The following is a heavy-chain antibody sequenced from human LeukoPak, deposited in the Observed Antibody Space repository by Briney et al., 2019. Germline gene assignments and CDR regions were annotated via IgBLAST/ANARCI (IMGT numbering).Heavy chain of an antibody. CDR3: ARGNGYYYYYYYMDV. D-gene: IGHD5-24*01. V-gene: IGHV4-34*01. CDR1: GGSSSGYY. CDR2: INHSGST. J-gene: IGHJ6*03. Sequence: SETLSLTCAVYGGSSSGYYWSWIRQPPGKGLEWIGEINHSGSTNYNPSLKSRVTVSVDTSKNQFSLKLSSVTAADTAVYYCARGNGYYYYYYYMDVWGKGTTVTVSS.